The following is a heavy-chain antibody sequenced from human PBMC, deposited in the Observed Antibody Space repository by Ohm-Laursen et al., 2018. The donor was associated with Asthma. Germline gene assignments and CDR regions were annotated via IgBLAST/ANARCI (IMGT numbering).Heavy chain of an antibody. J-gene: IGHJ6*02. CDR3: ARDRSYDILTGYPPLDYGMDV. V-gene: IGHV1-2*04. CDR1: GYTFTGYY. Sequence: ATVKISCMASGYTFTGYYMHWVRQAPGQGLEWMGWINPNSGGTNYAQKFQGWVTMTRDTSISTAYMELSRLRSDDTAVYYCARDRSYDILTGYPPLDYGMDVWGRGTTVTVSS. D-gene: IGHD3-9*01. CDR2: INPNSGGT.